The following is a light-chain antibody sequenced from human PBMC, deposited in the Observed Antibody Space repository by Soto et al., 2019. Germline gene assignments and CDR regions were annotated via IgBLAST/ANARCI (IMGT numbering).Light chain of an antibody. CDR1: QSVDIS. Sequence: EIVLTQSPATLSVSPGERVILSCRASQSVDISLAWYQQKPGQAPRLLIYGASTRATDMPGTFSGRGSGTEFTLTITSLRPEDFGVYYCQQYNSWPLTFGGGTKVDIK. CDR3: QQYNSWPLT. CDR2: GAS. J-gene: IGKJ4*01. V-gene: IGKV3-15*01.